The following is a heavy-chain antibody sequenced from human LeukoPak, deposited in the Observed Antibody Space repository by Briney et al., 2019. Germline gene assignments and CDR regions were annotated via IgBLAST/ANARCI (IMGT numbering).Heavy chain of an antibody. CDR3: ARAGIAAAGTDY. CDR1: GFTFDDYG. CDR2: INWNGGST. V-gene: IGHV3-20*04. Sequence: PGGSLRLSCAASGFTFDDYGMSWVRQAPGKGLEWVSGINWNGGSTGYADSVKGRFTISRVNAKNSLYLQMNSLRAEDTALYYCARAGIAAAGTDYWGQGTLVTVSS. D-gene: IGHD6-13*01. J-gene: IGHJ4*02.